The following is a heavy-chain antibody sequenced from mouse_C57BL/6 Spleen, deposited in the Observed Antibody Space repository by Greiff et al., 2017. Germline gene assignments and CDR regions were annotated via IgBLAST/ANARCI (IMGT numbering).Heavy chain of an antibody. D-gene: IGHD2-3*01. CDR3: TSYDQFAY. J-gene: IGHJ3*01. V-gene: IGHV6-3*01. CDR1: GFTFSNYW. CDR2: IRLKSDNYAT. Sequence: EVLLVESGGGLVQPGGSMKLSCVASGFTFSNYWMNWVRQSPEQGLEWVAQIRLKSDNYATHHAKSVKGRFTISRDDSTSSVYLQMNNLSAEDTGIYYCTSYDQFAYWGQGTLVTVSA.